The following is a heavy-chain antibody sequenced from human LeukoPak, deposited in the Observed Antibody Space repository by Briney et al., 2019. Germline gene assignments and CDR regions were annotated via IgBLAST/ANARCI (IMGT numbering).Heavy chain of an antibody. Sequence: PGGSLRLSCAAPGFTFSNYWMSWVRQAPGKGLEWVANIKEDGSEKYYLDSVKGRFSISRDNAKNSLFLQMNSLRVEDTAVYYCERDYFFDYCGQGTLVTVSS. CDR1: GFTFSNYW. V-gene: IGHV3-7*01. CDR2: IKEDGSEK. CDR3: ERDYFFDY. J-gene: IGHJ4*02.